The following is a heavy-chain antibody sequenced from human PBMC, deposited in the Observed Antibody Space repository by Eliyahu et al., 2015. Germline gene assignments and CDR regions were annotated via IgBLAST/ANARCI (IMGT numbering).Heavy chain of an antibody. V-gene: IGHV4-34*01. D-gene: IGHD6-13*01. CDR3: ARVRQQLGVSYYFDY. Sequence: QVQLQQWGAGLLKPSETLSLTCAVYGGSFSGYYWSXIRQPPGKGLEWIGEINHSGSTNYNPSLKSRVTISVDTSKNQFSLKLSSVTAADTAVYYCARVRQQLGVSYYFDYWGQGTLVTVSS. CDR1: GGSFSGYY. CDR2: INHSGST. J-gene: IGHJ4*02.